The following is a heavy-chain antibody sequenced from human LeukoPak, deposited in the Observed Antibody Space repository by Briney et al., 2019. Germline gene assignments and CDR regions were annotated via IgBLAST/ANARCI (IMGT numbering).Heavy chain of an antibody. D-gene: IGHD3-9*01. Sequence: PSETLSLTCTVSGGSISSYYWSWLRQTPGRGLEWVGEIHYTGATSYNPSLKSRATISTDTSKNQFSLRLSSVTAADTAVYYCARGNILTGYCFDFWGQGALVTVSS. V-gene: IGHV4-34*01. CDR2: IHYTGAT. CDR3: ARGNILTGYCFDF. CDR1: GGSISSYY. J-gene: IGHJ4*02.